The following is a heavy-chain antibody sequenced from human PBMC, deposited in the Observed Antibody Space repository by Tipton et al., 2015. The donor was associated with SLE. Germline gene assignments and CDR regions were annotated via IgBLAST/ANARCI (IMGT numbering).Heavy chain of an antibody. CDR3: ASGCGGDCYLYFDY. V-gene: IGHV4-59*11. CDR1: GGSISSHY. D-gene: IGHD2-21*02. CDR2: IYYSGST. J-gene: IGHJ4*02. Sequence: TLSLTCTVSGGSISSHYWSWIRQPPGKGLEWIGYIYYSGSTNYNPSLKSRVTISVDTSKNQFSLKLSSVTPEDTAVYYCASGCGGDCYLYFDYWGQGTLVTVPS.